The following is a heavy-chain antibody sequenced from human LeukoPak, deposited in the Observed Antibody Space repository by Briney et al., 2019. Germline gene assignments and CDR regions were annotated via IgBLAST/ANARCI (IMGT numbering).Heavy chain of an antibody. CDR1: GGTFSSYA. V-gene: IGHV1-69*06. J-gene: IGHJ3*02. Sequence: GCAVKDSCKASGGTFSSYASSWVRQAPGQGLEWMGGIIPIFGTANYAQKFQGRVTITADKSTSTPYMELSSLGSADTAVYYCGRVPGRGIAAAGTGAFDIWGQGTTVTVSS. CDR3: GRVPGRGIAAAGTGAFDI. D-gene: IGHD6-13*01. CDR2: IIPIFGTA.